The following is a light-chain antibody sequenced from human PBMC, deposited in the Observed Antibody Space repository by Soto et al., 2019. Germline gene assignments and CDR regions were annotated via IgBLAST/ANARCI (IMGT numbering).Light chain of an antibody. CDR3: QSADSSGTGV. V-gene: IGLV3-25*03. Sequence: SYELTQPPSVSVSPGQTARITCSGDALPKQYAYWYQQKPGQAPVLVIYKDSERPSGIPERFSGSSSGTTVTFTISGVQAEDEADYYCQSADSSGTGVFGGGTKLTVL. CDR1: ALPKQY. J-gene: IGLJ3*02. CDR2: KDS.